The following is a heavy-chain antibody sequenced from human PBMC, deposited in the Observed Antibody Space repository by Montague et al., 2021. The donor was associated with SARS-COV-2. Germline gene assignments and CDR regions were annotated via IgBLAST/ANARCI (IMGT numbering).Heavy chain of an antibody. J-gene: IGHJ4*02. Sequence: SETLSLTCTVSGDSISSPRYYWGWIRQPPGKGLEWIGEINRDGSTNYNPSLKSRVTISVDTSKNQFSLKMTSVTAADTAVYYCARGRQHINMVVVVVTGGEYYFDFWGQGTLVAVSS. CDR2: INRDGST. CDR3: ARGRQHINMVVVVVTGGEYYFDF. CDR1: GDSISSPRYY. V-gene: IGHV4-39*07. D-gene: IGHD3-22*01.